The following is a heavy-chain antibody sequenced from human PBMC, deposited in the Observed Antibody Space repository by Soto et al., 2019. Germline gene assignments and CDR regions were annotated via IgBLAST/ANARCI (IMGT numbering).Heavy chain of an antibody. CDR1: GYTLTDLS. D-gene: IGHD1-26*01. J-gene: IGHJ6*02. CDR3: ATGSREEPPYGMDV. Sequence: GASVKVSCKVSGYTLTDLSMHWVRQAPGKGLEWMGGFDPEDGETIYAQKFQGRVTMTEDTSTDTAYMELSSLRSEDTAVYYCATGSREEPPYGMDVWGQGTTVTVSS. CDR2: FDPEDGET. V-gene: IGHV1-24*01.